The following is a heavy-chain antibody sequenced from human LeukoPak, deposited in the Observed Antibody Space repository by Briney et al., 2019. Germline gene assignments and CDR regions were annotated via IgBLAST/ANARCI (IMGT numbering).Heavy chain of an antibody. D-gene: IGHD2-2*02. Sequence: ASVKVSCKASGYTFTGYYMHWVRQAPGQGLEWMGWINPNSGGTNYAQKFQGRVTTTRDTSISTAYMELSRLRSDDTAVYYCARGVVPAAISGVYYYYYYGMDVWGQGTTVTVSS. V-gene: IGHV1-2*02. J-gene: IGHJ6*02. CDR2: INPNSGGT. CDR3: ARGVVPAAISGVYYYYYYGMDV. CDR1: GYTFTGYY.